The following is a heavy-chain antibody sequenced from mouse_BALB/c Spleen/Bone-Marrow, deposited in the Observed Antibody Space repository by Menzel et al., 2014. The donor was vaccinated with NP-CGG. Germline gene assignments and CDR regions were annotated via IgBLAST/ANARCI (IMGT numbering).Heavy chain of an antibody. CDR2: IYPGSGST. CDR1: VYTFTSYW. D-gene: IGHD2-4*01. J-gene: IGHJ3*01. CDR3: TRLGSTMITSDAY. Sequence: LQQPGSELVRPGASVKLSCKASVYTFTSYWMHWVKQRPGQGLEWIGNIYPGSGSTNYDEKFKSKATLTVDTSSSTAYMQLSSLTSEDSAVYCCTRLGSTMITSDAYWGQGTLVTVSA. V-gene: IGHV1S22*01.